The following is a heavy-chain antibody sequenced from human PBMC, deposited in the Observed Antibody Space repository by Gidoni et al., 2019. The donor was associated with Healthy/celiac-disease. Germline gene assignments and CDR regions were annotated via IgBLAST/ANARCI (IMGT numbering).Heavy chain of an antibody. Sequence: EVQLVESGGGLVQPGGSLRLSCAASGFTFSSYWMSWVRKAPGTGLEWVAKIKQDGSEKYYVDSVKGRFTISRDNAKNSLYLQMNSLRAEDTAVYYCARDGYDFWSGYYPTNEGYYYYGMDVWGQGTTVTVSS. J-gene: IGHJ6*02. V-gene: IGHV3-7*01. D-gene: IGHD3-3*01. CDR1: GFTFSSYW. CDR2: IKQDGSEK. CDR3: ARDGYDFWSGYYPTNEGYYYYGMDV.